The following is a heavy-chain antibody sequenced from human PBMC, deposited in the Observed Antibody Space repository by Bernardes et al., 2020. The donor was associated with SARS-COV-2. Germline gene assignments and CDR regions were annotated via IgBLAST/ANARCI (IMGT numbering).Heavy chain of an antibody. D-gene: IGHD6-13*01. J-gene: IGHJ5*02. CDR2: IYWDDDK. Sequence: SVPTLVKPTQTLTLTCAFSGFSLITDGMGVGWVRQPPGKALEWLAVIYWDDDKRYSPSLESRLTITKDTSKDQVVLIMTYMDPVDTATYYCAHRRPSTWEGDWFDPWGQGTLVTVSS. V-gene: IGHV2-5*02. CDR3: AHRRPSTWEGDWFDP. CDR1: GFSLITDGMG.